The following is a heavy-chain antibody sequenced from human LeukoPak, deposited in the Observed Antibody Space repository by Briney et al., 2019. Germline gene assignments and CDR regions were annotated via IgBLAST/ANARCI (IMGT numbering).Heavy chain of an antibody. D-gene: IGHD3-16*02. CDR2: IYTSGST. Sequence: PSETLSFTGTASVGSISSYYWSWIRQPAGKGLKGIGRIYTSGSTNYNPSLKSRVTMSVDTSKNQFSLKLSSVTAADTAVYYCARESKDYVWGSYRYSPFDYWGQGTLVTVSS. CDR1: VGSISSYY. J-gene: IGHJ4*02. V-gene: IGHV4-4*07. CDR3: ARESKDYVWGSYRYSPFDY.